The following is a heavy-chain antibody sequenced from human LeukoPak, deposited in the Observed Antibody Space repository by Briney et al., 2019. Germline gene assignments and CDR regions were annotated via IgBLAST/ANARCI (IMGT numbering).Heavy chain of an antibody. V-gene: IGHV3-30*04. CDR1: GFTFSSYA. D-gene: IGHD1-26*01. Sequence: GGSLRLSCAASGFTFSSYAMHWVRQAPGKGLEWVAVISYDGSNKYYADSVKGRFTISRDNSKNTLCLQMNSLRAEDTAVYYCARDLGAANSENWFDPWGQGTLVTVSS. CDR2: ISYDGSNK. CDR3: ARDLGAANSENWFDP. J-gene: IGHJ5*02.